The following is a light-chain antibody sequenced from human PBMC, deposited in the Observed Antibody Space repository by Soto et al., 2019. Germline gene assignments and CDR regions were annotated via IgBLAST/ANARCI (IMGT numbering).Light chain of an antibody. J-gene: IGKJ1*01. Sequence: DIQMTQSPSTLSASVGDRVTITCRASQNINRRLAWYQQKPGKAPNLLIYDASSLESGVPARLSGGGSGTEFTLTISSLQPDDFATYYCQHYNSYSEAFGQGTKVDIK. V-gene: IGKV1-5*01. CDR2: DAS. CDR3: QHYNSYSEA. CDR1: QNINRR.